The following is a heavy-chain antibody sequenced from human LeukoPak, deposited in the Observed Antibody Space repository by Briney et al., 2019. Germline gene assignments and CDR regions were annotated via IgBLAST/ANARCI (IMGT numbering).Heavy chain of an antibody. CDR1: GGSISSGGYY. CDR2: IYYSGST. CDR3: ARNYYYDSKTFDY. V-gene: IGHV4-31*03. J-gene: IGHJ4*02. D-gene: IGHD3-22*01. Sequence: PPETLSLTCTVSGGSISSGGYYWSWIRQHPGKGLEWIGYIYYSGSTYYNPSLKSRVTISVDTSKNQFSLKLSSVIAADTAVYYCARNYYYDSKTFDYWGQGTLVTVSS.